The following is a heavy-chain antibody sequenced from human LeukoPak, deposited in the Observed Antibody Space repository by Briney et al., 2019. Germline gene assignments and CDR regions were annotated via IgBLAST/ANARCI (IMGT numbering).Heavy chain of an antibody. V-gene: IGHV4-59*01. CDR2: VYYIGNT. CDR1: GGSMNGYH. J-gene: IGHJ2*01. CDR3: ARYTHTSGWYFDF. Sequence: SETLSLTCTVPGGSMNGYHWSWIRQPPGKGLEWIGYVYYIGNTNYNPSLRSRVSMSVDTSKNQFSLQLTSVTTADTAVYYCARYTHTSGWYFDFWGRSIMVTVSS. D-gene: IGHD1-1*01.